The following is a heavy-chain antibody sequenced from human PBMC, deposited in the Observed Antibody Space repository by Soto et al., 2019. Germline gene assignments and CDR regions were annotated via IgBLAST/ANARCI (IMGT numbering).Heavy chain of an antibody. J-gene: IGHJ3*02. V-gene: IGHV3-74*01. CDR3: ARETELSAFDI. Sequence: GGSLRLSCAASGFTFSSYAMAWVRQAPGKGLVWVSRINSDGSSTSYADSVKGRFTISRDNAKNTLYLQMNSLRAEDTAVYYCARETELSAFDIWGQGTMVTVSS. CDR2: INSDGSST. CDR1: GFTFSSYA.